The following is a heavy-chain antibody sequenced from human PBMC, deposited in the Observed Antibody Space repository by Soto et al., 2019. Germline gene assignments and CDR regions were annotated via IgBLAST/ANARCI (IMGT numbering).Heavy chain of an antibody. CDR2: IYHSGST. Sequence: SETLSLTCAVSGYSISSGYYWGWIRQPPGKGLEWIGSIYHSGSTYYNPSLKSRVTISVDTSKNQLSLKLSSVTAADTAVYYCASWGINYYDSSGYHPGGAFDIWGQGTMVTVSS. CDR3: ASWGINYYDSSGYHPGGAFDI. D-gene: IGHD3-22*01. CDR1: GYSISSGYY. V-gene: IGHV4-38-2*01. J-gene: IGHJ3*02.